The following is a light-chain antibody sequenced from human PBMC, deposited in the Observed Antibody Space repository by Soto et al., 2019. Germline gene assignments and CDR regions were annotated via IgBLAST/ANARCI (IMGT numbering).Light chain of an antibody. Sequence: EIVLTQSPATLSLSPGERATLSCRASQSVSSYLAWYQQKPGQAPRLLIYDASNRATGIPARFSGSGSGTDFTLTISSLEPEDFGVYDCQQRSNWPRGTFGQGTKLEIK. CDR1: QSVSSY. J-gene: IGKJ2*02. CDR3: QQRSNWPRGT. CDR2: DAS. V-gene: IGKV3-11*01.